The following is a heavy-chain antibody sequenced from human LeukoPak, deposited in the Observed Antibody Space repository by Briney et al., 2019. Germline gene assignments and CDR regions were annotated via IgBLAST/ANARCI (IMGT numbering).Heavy chain of an antibody. V-gene: IGHV4-59*01. D-gene: IGHD5-18*01. CDR2: IYYSGST. J-gene: IGHJ4*02. CDR3: ARELGTAPWRRVDY. CDR1: GASISTYY. Sequence: SETLSLTCTVSGASISTYYWSWIRQPPGKGLEWIGYIYYSGSTDYNPSLKSRVTISIDTSKNHFSLKLSSVSAADTAVYYCARELGTAPWRRVDYWGQGTLVTVSS.